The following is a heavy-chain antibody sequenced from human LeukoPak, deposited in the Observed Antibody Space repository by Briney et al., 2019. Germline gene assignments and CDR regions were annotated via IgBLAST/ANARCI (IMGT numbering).Heavy chain of an antibody. CDR1: GGTFSSYA. CDR3: ARELGYCSSTSCQDAFDI. V-gene: IGHV1-8*03. D-gene: IGHD2-2*01. Sequence: ASVKVSYKASGGTFSSYAINWVRQATGQGLEWMGWMNPNSGNTGYAQKFQGRVAITRNTSISTAYMELSGLRSEDTAVYYCARELGYCSSTSCQDAFDIWGQGTMVTVSS. J-gene: IGHJ3*02. CDR2: MNPNSGNT.